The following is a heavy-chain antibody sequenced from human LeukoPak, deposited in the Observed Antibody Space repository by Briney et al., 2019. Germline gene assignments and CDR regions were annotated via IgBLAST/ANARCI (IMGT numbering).Heavy chain of an antibody. J-gene: IGHJ4*02. CDR2: IYSGDSA. CDR3: ARDGHDSSGYFFGHN. Sequence: GGSLRLSCAASGFTFSTYGMTWVRQAPGRGLEWVSVIYSGDSAGYADSVKGRFTISRDNSKNTLYLQMNSLRAEDTAVYYCARDGHDSSGYFFGHNWGQGTLVTVSS. CDR1: GFTFSTYG. D-gene: IGHD3-22*01. V-gene: IGHV3-66*01.